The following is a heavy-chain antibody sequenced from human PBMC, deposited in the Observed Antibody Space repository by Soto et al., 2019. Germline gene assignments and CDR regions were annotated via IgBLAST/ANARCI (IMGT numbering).Heavy chain of an antibody. Sequence: QITLKESGPPLVKPTQTLTLTCTFSGFSLTTGGLGVAWLRQPPGMALEWLADIYWNTEKNYSPPLSNRATITTDTPKTQVVLTITNMDPVDTGTYYCSHRRVQSGMWFAPWGQGILVTVPS. J-gene: IGHJ5*02. CDR1: GFSLTTGGLG. CDR2: IYWNTEK. CDR3: SHRRVQSGMWFAP. D-gene: IGHD3-10*01. V-gene: IGHV2-5*01.